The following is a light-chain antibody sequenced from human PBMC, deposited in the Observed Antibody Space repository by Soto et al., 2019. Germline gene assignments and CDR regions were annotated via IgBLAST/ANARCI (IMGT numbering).Light chain of an antibody. J-gene: IGLJ2*01. CDR3: CAYAGSSTFL. V-gene: IGLV2-23*03. Sequence: QSVLTQPASVSGSPGQSITISCTGTTSDVGSYKFVSWYQHLPGKAPKLVIFEGSERPSGISDRFSGSKSGNTASLTISGLQAGDEADYYCCAYAGSSTFLFGGGTKLTVL. CDR2: EGS. CDR1: TSDVGSYKF.